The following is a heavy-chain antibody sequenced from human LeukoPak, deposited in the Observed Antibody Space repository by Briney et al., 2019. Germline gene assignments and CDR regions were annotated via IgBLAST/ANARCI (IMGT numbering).Heavy chain of an antibody. CDR3: AKDRLETVVTHDDY. J-gene: IGHJ4*02. D-gene: IGHD4-23*01. CDR2: ISGSGGST. V-gene: IGHV3-23*01. CDR1: GFTFSSYA. Sequence: GGSLRLSCAASGFTFSSYAMSWVRQAQGKGLEWVSAISGSGGSTYYADSVKGRFTISRDNSKNTLYLQMNSLRAEDTAVYYCAKDRLETVVTHDDYWGQGTLVTVSS.